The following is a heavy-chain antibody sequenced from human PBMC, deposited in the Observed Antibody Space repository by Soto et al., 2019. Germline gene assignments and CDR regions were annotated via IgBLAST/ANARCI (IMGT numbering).Heavy chain of an antibody. CDR3: AQYLDNGLDH. Sequence: QVHLVESGGGVVQPGRSLRLSCVATGFTFSSHGMHWVRQAPGKGLEWVAYIWYDGSNRNYADSVKGRFAISRDDSKNTEYLQMNSLRAEDTAVYNCAQYLDNGLDHRGQETLVNVSS. CDR1: GFTFSSHG. CDR2: IWYDGSNR. J-gene: IGHJ4*02. V-gene: IGHV3-33*06. D-gene: IGHD3-9*01.